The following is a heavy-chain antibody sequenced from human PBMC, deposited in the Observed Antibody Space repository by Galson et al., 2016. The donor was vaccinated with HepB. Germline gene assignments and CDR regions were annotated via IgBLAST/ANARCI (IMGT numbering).Heavy chain of an antibody. J-gene: IGHJ5*02. Sequence: SLRLSCAASGFTFSSYWMTWVRQAPGKGLEWIGEIDQGGSTNYNPSLKSRVTISVDKSRNQFFLKVRSVTAADTAVYYCARGPDYGGNSNWLDPWGQGTLVTVSS. CDR3: ARGPDYGGNSNWLDP. V-gene: IGHV4-4*02. CDR1: GFTFSSYW. CDR2: IDQGGST. D-gene: IGHD4-23*01.